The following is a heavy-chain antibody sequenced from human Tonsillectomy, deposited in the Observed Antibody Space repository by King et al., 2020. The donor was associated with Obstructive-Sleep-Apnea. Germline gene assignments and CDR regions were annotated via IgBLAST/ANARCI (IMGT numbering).Heavy chain of an antibody. CDR3: ASGGPRTQGGEEYYYYGMDV. V-gene: IGHV1-2*02. D-gene: IGHD3-16*01. CDR2: INPNSGGT. Sequence: VQLVESGAEVKKPGASVKVSCKASGYTFTGYYMHWVRQAPGQGREWMGWINPNSGGTNYAQKFQGRVTMTRDTSISTAYMGLSRLRSDDTAVYYCASGGPRTQGGEEYYYYGMDVWGQGTTVTVSS. CDR1: GYTFTGYY. J-gene: IGHJ6*02.